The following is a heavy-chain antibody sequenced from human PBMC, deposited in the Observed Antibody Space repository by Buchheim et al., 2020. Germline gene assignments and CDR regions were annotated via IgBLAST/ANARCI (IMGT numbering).Heavy chain of an antibody. V-gene: IGHV4-59*08. CDR2: IYYSGST. J-gene: IGHJ6*02. Sequence: QVQLQESGPGLVKPSETLSLTCTVSGGSISSYYWSWIRQPPGKGLEWIGYIYYSGSTNYNPSLKSRVTISVDTSKNQFSLQLSSVTAADTAVYYCARSSSVPAATMNYYYYGMDVWGQGTT. CDR1: GGSISSYY. D-gene: IGHD2-2*01. CDR3: ARSSSVPAATMNYYYYGMDV.